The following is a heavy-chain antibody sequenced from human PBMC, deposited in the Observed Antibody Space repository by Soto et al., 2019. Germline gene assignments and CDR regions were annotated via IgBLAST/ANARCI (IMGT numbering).Heavy chain of an antibody. D-gene: IGHD2-21*02. CDR3: AREDDGGDRDYYGLDV. CDR1: GGSISSYY. CDR2: TYYSGST. Sequence: SETLSLTCTVSGGSISSYYWSWIRQPPGKGLEWIGYTYYSGSTIYNPSLKSRVTISVDTSKNQFSLQLSSVTAADTAVYFCAREDDGGDRDYYGLDVWGQGTTVTVSS. V-gene: IGHV4-59*12. J-gene: IGHJ6*02.